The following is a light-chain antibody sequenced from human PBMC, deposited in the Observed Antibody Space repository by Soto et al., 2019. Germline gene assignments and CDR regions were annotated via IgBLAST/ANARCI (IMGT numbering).Light chain of an antibody. CDR1: QSIINY. CDR3: QQSYSSPWT. CDR2: AAS. Sequence: DIQMTQSPSSLSASVGDRVTITCRASQSIINYLNWYQQKTGKAPKLLIYAASSLQSGVLSRFSGSGSGTDFTLTISSLQPEDFATYFCQQSYSSPWTFGQGTKVEIK. V-gene: IGKV1-39*01. J-gene: IGKJ1*01.